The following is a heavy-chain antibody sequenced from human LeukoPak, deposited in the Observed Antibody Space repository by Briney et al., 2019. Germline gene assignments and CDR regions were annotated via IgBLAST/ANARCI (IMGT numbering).Heavy chain of an antibody. J-gene: IGHJ4*02. CDR3: ARVRYSSSWYVY. CDR2: INHSGST. CDR1: GGSFSGYY. V-gene: IGHV4-34*01. D-gene: IGHD6-13*01. Sequence: SETLSLTCAVYGGSFSGYYWSWIRQPPGKGLEWIGEINHSGSTNYNPSLKSRVTISVDTSKNLFSLKLSSVTAADAAVYYCARVRYSSSWYVYWGQGTLATVSS.